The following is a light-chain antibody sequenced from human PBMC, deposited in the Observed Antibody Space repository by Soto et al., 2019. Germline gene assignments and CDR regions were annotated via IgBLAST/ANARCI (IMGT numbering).Light chain of an antibody. CDR2: NAS. CDR3: QHYNSNAEA. J-gene: IGKJ1*01. Sequence: DIQMTQSPSTLSGSVGDRVTITCRASQTISSWLAWYQQKPGTAPKLLIYNASTLKSGVPSRFSGSGAGTECTLTISRLQPDDFATYYCQHYNSNAEAFGQGTKVELK. V-gene: IGKV1-5*03. CDR1: QTISSW.